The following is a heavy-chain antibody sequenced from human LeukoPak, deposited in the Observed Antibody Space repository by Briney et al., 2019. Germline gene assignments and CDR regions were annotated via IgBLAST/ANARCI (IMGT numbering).Heavy chain of an antibody. Sequence: SETLSLTCTVSGGSISSSSYYWGWIRQPPGKGLEWIGSIYYSGSTNYNPSLKSRVTISVETSKNQFSLKLSSVTAADTAVYYCARVTGYMIEDYFDYWGQGTLVTVSS. V-gene: IGHV4-39*07. CDR2: IYYSGST. CDR1: GGSISSSSYY. J-gene: IGHJ4*02. CDR3: ARVTGYMIEDYFDY. D-gene: IGHD3-22*01.